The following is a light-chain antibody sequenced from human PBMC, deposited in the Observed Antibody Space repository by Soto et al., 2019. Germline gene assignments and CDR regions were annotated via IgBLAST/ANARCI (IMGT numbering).Light chain of an antibody. V-gene: IGKV1-5*03. CDR3: LQYNSYSRT. Sequence: DIQMTQSPSTLSASLGDRVTITCRASQRINNWLAWYQQKPGKAPKLLIYKASSLESGVPSRFSGSGSGTEFTLTISSLQPDDFATYYCLQYNSYSRTFDQGTKVEIK. CDR2: KAS. CDR1: QRINNW. J-gene: IGKJ1*01.